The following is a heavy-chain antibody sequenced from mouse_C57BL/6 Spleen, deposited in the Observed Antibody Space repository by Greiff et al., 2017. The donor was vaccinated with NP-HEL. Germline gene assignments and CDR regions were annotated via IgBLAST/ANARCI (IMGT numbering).Heavy chain of an antibody. J-gene: IGHJ4*01. CDR1: VYTFTSYW. Sequence: VQLQPPGAALVLPGASVKLSCQASVYTFTSYWMHWVKPRPGQGLEWIGEIDPSDSYTNYNQKFKGKSTLTVDKSSSTAYMQLSSLTSEDSAVYYCARSETAQAAMDYWGQGTSVTVSS. CDR2: IDPSDSYT. V-gene: IGHV1-69*01. CDR3: ARSETAQAAMDY. D-gene: IGHD3-2*02.